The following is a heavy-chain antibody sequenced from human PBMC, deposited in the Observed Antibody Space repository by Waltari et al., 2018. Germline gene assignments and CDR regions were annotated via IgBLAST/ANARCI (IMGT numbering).Heavy chain of an antibody. CDR1: GFTFSSSS. Sequence: EVQLVESGGGLVKPGGSLRLSCAASGFTFSSSSINWVRQAPGKGLEWVSSISSSSSYIYYADSVKGRFTISRDNAKNSLYLQMNSLRAEDTAVYYCARELSIAADSPPLYYYYYMDVWGKGTTVTVSS. D-gene: IGHD6-6*01. CDR2: ISSSSSYI. V-gene: IGHV3-21*03. J-gene: IGHJ6*03. CDR3: ARELSIAADSPPLYYYYYMDV.